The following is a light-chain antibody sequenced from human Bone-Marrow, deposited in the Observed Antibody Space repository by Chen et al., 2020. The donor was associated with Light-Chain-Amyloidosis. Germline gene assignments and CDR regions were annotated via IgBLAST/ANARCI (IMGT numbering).Light chain of an antibody. CDR2: STT. V-gene: IGLV1-40*01. CDR1: SSNLGTGYD. J-gene: IGLJ1*01. CDR3: QSYDDSLRDYV. Sequence: QSVLAQPPSVSGTPGQRVTISCTGSSSNLGTGYDVHWYQQLPGTAPKLVIRSTTIRPSGVSDRFAGSRSGTSASLAITGLQAVDEAIYYCQSYDDSLRDYVFGTGTKVTVL.